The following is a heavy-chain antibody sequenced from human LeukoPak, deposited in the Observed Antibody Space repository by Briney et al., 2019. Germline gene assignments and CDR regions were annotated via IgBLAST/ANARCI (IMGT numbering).Heavy chain of an antibody. J-gene: IGHJ4*02. CDR2: ISGSGGST. CDR3: AKRGVVIRVILVGFHKEAYYFDS. D-gene: IGHD3-22*01. V-gene: IGHV3-23*01. Sequence: GGSLRLSCAASGFTFSSYAMSWVHQAPGKGLEWVSAISGSGGSTYYADSVKGRFTISRDNPKNTLYLQMNSLRAEDTAVYFCAKRGVVIRVILVGFHKEAYYFDSWGQGALVTVSS. CDR1: GFTFSSYA.